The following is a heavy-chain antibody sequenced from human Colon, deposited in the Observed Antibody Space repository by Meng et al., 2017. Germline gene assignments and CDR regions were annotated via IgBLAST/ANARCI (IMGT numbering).Heavy chain of an antibody. CDR3: ARANFGY. Sequence: GESLKISCAASGFTFSSYSMNWVRQAPGKGLEWVSSISSSSSYIYYADSVKGRFTISRDNAKNSLYLQMNSLRGEDTAVYYCARANFGYWGKGTLVTVSS. V-gene: IGHV3-21*01. J-gene: IGHJ4*02. CDR2: ISSSSSYI. CDR1: GFTFSSYS.